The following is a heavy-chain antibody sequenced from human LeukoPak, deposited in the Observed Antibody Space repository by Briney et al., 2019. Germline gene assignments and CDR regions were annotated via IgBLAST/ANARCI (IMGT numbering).Heavy chain of an antibody. D-gene: IGHD3-22*01. Sequence: EASVKVSCTVSGYTLTELSMHWVRQAPGKGLEWMGGFDPEDGETIYAQKFQGRVTMTEDTSTDTAYMELSSLRSEDTAVYYCATSNYDSSGYYSPHFDYWGQGTLVTVSS. CDR2: FDPEDGET. CDR1: GYTLTELS. V-gene: IGHV1-24*01. CDR3: ATSNYDSSGYYSPHFDY. J-gene: IGHJ4*02.